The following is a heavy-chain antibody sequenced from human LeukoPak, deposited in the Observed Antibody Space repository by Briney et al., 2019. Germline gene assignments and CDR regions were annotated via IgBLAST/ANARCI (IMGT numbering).Heavy chain of an antibody. V-gene: IGHV3-53*01. J-gene: IGHJ3*02. CDR2: IYSGGST. Sequence: GGSLRLSCAASGFTVSSNYMSWVREARGEGLEWVSVIYSGGSTYYADSVKGRFTISRDNSKNTMYLQMNSLRAEDTAVFYCAKGGLLGPTTRHDLTRHDAFDIWGQGTMVTVSS. CDR3: AKGGLLGPTTRHDLTRHDAFDI. CDR1: GFTVSSNY. D-gene: IGHD1-26*01.